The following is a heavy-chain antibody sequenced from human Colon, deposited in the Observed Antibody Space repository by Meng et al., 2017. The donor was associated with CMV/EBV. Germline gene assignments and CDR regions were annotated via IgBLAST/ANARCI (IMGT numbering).Heavy chain of an antibody. CDR3: AREFIEDNWFHP. J-gene: IGHJ5*02. V-gene: IGHV4-39*07. D-gene: IGHD3-16*02. Sequence: SETLSLTCTVSGGSISSSSDYWGWIRRPPGKGLEWIGTIYYSGTTYYNPSLTSRVTISVDTSKNQFSLNLSSMTAADTATYFCAREFIEDNWFHPWGQGTLVTVSS. CDR1: GGSISSSSDY. CDR2: IYYSGTT.